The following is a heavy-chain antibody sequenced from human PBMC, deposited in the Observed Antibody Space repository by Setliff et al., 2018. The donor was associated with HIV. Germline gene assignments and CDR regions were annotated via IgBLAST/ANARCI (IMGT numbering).Heavy chain of an antibody. CDR3: ARAVVVPAAMWEGYYYYYMDV. D-gene: IGHD2-2*01. CDR1: GGSFTDIGGSFTDYY. Sequence: PSETLSLTCAVFGGSFTDIGGSFTDYYWIWIRQPPGKGLEWIGEINHSGSTHYNPSLKSRVTISVDTSKNQFSLKLSSVTAADTAVYYCARAVVVPAAMWEGYYYYYMDVWGKGTTVTVSS. J-gene: IGHJ6*03. CDR2: INHSGST. V-gene: IGHV4-34*01.